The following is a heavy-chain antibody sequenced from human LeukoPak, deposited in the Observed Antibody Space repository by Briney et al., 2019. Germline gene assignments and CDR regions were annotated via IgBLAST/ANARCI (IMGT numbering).Heavy chain of an antibody. V-gene: IGHV4-59*08. CDR3: ARIDRAVAGTIDY. CDR1: GFAFNNAW. Sequence: PGGSLRLSCAASGFAFNNAWMSWIRQPPGKGLEWIGYIYYSGSTNYNPSLKSRVTMSVDTSKNQFSLKLSSVTAVDTAVYYCARIDRAVAGTIDYWGQGTLVTVSS. CDR2: IYYSGST. J-gene: IGHJ4*02. D-gene: IGHD6-19*01.